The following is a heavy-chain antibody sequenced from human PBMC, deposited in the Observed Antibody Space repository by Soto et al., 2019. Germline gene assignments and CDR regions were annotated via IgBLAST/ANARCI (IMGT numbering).Heavy chain of an antibody. V-gene: IGHV1-18*01. CDR3: ARVGLSNHYDSSGFSAFDI. CDR1: GYTFTSYG. CDR2: ISAYNGNT. D-gene: IGHD3-22*01. Sequence: ASVKVSCKASGYTFTSYGISWVRQAPGQGLEWMGWISAYNGNTNYAQKLQGRVTMTTDTSTSTAYMELRSLRSDDTAVYYCARVGLSNHYDSSGFSAFDIWGQGTMVTVS. J-gene: IGHJ3*02.